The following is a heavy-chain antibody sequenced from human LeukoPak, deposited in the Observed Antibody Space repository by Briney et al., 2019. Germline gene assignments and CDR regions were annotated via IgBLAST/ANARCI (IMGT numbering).Heavy chain of an antibody. J-gene: IGHJ4*02. Sequence: GGPLRLPCAPSGFIFCDHHMDWLGQAPGGGRERVGRILHRANNYITKYAASVTGRFTISRDDSENSMFLEMNSLKTEDTAVYYCNRLKYYGVRGYYRDYWGQGTLVTVSS. V-gene: IGHV3-72*01. D-gene: IGHD3-10*01. CDR1: GFIFCDHH. CDR2: ILHRANNYIT. CDR3: NRLKYYGVRGYYRDY.